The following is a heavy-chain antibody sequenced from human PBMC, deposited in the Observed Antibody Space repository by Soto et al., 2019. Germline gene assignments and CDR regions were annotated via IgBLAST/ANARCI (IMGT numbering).Heavy chain of an antibody. J-gene: IGHJ4*02. Sequence: GGSLRLSCAASGFTFSSYAMTWVRQAPGKGLEWVSTISGTGGNTYYADSVKGRFTISRDNSKNTVYLQMNSLRAEDTAVYYCVKAVYLLDFDYWGQGTLVTISS. CDR3: VKAVYLLDFDY. CDR1: GFTFSSYA. CDR2: ISGTGGNT. V-gene: IGHV3-23*01. D-gene: IGHD1-20*01.